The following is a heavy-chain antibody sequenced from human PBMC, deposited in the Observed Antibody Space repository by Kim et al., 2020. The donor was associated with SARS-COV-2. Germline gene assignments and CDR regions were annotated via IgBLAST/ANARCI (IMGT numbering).Heavy chain of an antibody. CDR3: ARRVGIAEAHFDY. V-gene: IGHV5-51*01. Sequence: YSPPFQGQVTFSADKSISTTYLQWSSLKASDTAMYYCARRVGIAEAHFDYWGQGTLVTVSS. D-gene: IGHD6-13*01. J-gene: IGHJ4*01.